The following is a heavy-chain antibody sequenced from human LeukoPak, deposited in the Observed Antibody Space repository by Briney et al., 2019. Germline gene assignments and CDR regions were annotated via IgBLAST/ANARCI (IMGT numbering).Heavy chain of an antibody. CDR2: IKEDGSEK. J-gene: IGHJ6*02. D-gene: IGHD6-19*01. Sequence: GGSLRLSCAASGFTFSSYWMSWVRQAPGKGLEWMANIKEDGSEKYYVDSVKGRFTISRDNAKNSLYLQMNSLRAEDTAVYYCARGARQWLPPYYYYYGMDVWGQGTTVTVSS. V-gene: IGHV3-7*01. CDR1: GFTFSSYW. CDR3: ARGARQWLPPYYYYYGMDV.